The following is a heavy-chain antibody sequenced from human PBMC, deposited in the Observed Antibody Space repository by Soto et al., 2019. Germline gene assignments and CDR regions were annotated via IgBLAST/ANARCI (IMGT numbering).Heavy chain of an antibody. J-gene: IGHJ3*01. V-gene: IGHV3-53*01. CDR1: GFTVSNNY. CDR2: IYGGGST. D-gene: IGHD3-22*01. Sequence: EVQLVESGGGLIQPGGSLRLSCAASGFTVSNNYMSWVRQAPGKGLEWVSVIYGGGSTYYADSVKGRFTISRDNSKNTLFLQMNSLRAEDTAVYYCARDRRSAYYSDAFDFWGQGTMVTVSS. CDR3: ARDRRSAYYSDAFDF.